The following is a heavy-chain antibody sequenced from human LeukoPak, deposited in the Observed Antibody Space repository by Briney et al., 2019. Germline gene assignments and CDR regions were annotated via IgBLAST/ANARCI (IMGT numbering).Heavy chain of an antibody. V-gene: IGHV3-23*01. CDR1: GFTFSSYD. D-gene: IGHD4-17*01. CDR3: ARARATVTRISSFDI. J-gene: IGHJ3*02. CDR2: ISGSGGST. Sequence: GGSLRLSCAASGFTFSSYDMSWVRQAPGKGLEWVSAISGSGGSTYYADSVKGRFTISRDNSKNTLYLQMNSLRADDTAVYYCARARATVTRISSFDIWGQGTMVTVSS.